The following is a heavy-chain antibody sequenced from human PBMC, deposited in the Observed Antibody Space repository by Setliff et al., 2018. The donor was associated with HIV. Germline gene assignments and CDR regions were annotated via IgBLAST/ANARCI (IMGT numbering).Heavy chain of an antibody. Sequence: SETLSLTCTVSGGSINSGGYYWNWIRQPAGKGLEWIGHIYISGSTNYNPSLKSRVSISVDTSKNQCSLRLNSVTAADTAVYYCAREGYYGSRGWFAPWGQGTLVTVSS. J-gene: IGHJ5*02. V-gene: IGHV4-61*09. CDR1: GGSINSGGYY. D-gene: IGHD3-10*01. CDR3: AREGYYGSRGWFAP. CDR2: IYISGST.